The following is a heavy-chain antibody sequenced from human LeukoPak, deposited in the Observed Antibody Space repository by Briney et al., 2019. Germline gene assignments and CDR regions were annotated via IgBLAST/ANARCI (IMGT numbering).Heavy chain of an antibody. V-gene: IGHV1-69*13. CDR1: GGTFSSYA. Sequence: GASVKVSCKASGGTFSSYAISWVRQAPGRGLEWMGGIIPIFGTANYAQKFQGRVTITADESTSTAYMELSSLRSEDTAVYYCARALVGATHASDIWGQGTMVTVSS. CDR2: IIPIFGTA. D-gene: IGHD1-26*01. J-gene: IGHJ3*02. CDR3: ARALVGATHASDI.